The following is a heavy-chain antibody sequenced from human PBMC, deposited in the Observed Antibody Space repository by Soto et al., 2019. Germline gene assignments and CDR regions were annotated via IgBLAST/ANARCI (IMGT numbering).Heavy chain of an antibody. Sequence: KTSETLSLTCTVSGDSISSYNYYWGWIRQPPGKGLEWIGSIYYSGNTYYNPSLKSRVTISVDTSKNQFSLKLSSVTAADTAVYYCARFAKEENPKVGSWYYFDYWGQGTRVTVS. V-gene: IGHV4-39*07. CDR2: IYYSGNT. CDR1: GDSISSYNYY. J-gene: IGHJ4*02. D-gene: IGHD6-13*01. CDR3: ARFAKEENPKVGSWYYFDY.